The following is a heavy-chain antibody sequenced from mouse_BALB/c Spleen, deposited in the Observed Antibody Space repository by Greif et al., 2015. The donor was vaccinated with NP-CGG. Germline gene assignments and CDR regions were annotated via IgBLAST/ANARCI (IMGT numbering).Heavy chain of an antibody. D-gene: IGHD2-10*02. CDR2: IRNKANGYTT. V-gene: IGHV7-3*02. Sequence: EVKLVEPGGGLVQPGGSLRLSCATSGFTFTDYYMSLFRQPPGKALEWLGFIRNKANGYTTEYSASVKGRFTISRDNSQSILYLQMNSLRAEDRDTYYCAREYGNYFDYWGQGTTLTVSP. CDR1: GFTFTDYY. CDR3: AREYGNYFDY. J-gene: IGHJ2*01.